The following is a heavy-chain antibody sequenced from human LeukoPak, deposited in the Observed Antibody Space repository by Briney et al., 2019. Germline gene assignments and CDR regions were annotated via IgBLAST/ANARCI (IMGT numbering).Heavy chain of an antibody. CDR2: ISSSSSDT. V-gene: IGHV3-11*06. CDR3: VKSAGRNGGN. CDR1: GFTVSSNY. D-gene: IGHD1-26*01. Sequence: PGGSLRLSCAASGFTVSSNYMSWIRQAPGKGLQWLSYISSSSSDTSYADSVRGRFTISRDNAKKSVYLQMNSLRAEDTAIYYCVKSAGRNGGNWGQGTLVTVSS. J-gene: IGHJ4*02.